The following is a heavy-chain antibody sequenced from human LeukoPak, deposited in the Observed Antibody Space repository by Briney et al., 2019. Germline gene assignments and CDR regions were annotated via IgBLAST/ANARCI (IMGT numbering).Heavy chain of an antibody. D-gene: IGHD1-1*01. Sequence: SQTLSLTCTVSGGSISSGGYYWSWIRQHPGKGLEWIGYIYYSGSTYYNPSLKSRVTISVDTSKNQFSLKLSSVTAADTAVYYCARDRIGTYYYDQWGEGTLVTVSS. CDR1: GGSISSGGYY. CDR2: IYYSGST. V-gene: IGHV4-31*03. CDR3: ARDRIGTYYYDQ. J-gene: IGHJ4*02.